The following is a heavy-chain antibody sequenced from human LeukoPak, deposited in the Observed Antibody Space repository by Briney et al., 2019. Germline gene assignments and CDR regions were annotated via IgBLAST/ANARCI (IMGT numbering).Heavy chain of an antibody. CDR3: ARDKEVVAATPPDYYYYYMDV. Sequence: SETLSLTCAVYGGSFSGYYWSWIRQPPGKGLEWIGEINHSGSTNYNPSLKSRVTISVDTSKNQFSLKLSSVTAADTAVYYCARDKEVVAATPPDYYYYYMDVWGKGTTDTVSS. CDR1: GGSFSGYY. V-gene: IGHV4-34*01. CDR2: INHSGST. J-gene: IGHJ6*03. D-gene: IGHD2-15*01.